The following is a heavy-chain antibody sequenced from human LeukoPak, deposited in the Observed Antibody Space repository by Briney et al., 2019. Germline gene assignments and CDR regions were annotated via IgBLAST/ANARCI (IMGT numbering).Heavy chain of an antibody. CDR3: AREGGDYGGNSFLDY. CDR1: GGSISSSSYY. Sequence: SETLSLTCTVSGGSISSSSYYWGWIRQPPGKGLEWIGSIYYSGSTYYNPSLKSRVTISVDTSKNQFSLKLSSVTAADTAVYYCAREGGDYGGNSFLDYWGQGTLVTVSS. CDR2: IYYSGST. J-gene: IGHJ4*02. D-gene: IGHD4-23*01. V-gene: IGHV4-39*07.